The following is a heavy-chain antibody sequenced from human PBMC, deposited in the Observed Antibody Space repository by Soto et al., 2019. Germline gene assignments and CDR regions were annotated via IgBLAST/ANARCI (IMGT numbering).Heavy chain of an antibody. Sequence: GASVEVSCKASGYTFTGYYMHWVRQAHGQGLEWMGWINPNSGGTNYAQKFQGRVTMTRDTSISTAYMELSRLRSDDTAVYYCARDRDLYYYDSSGYYFDYWGQGTLVTVSS. CDR2: INPNSGGT. D-gene: IGHD3-22*01. CDR3: ARDRDLYYYDSSGYYFDY. J-gene: IGHJ4*02. CDR1: GYTFTGYY. V-gene: IGHV1-2*02.